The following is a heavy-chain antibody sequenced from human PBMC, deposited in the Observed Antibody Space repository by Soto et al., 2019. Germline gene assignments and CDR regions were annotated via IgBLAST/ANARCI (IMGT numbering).Heavy chain of an antibody. Sequence: EVQLVESGGGLIPPGGSLRLSCAASGFIFNTYSMNWVRQAPGKGLEWVSYISGSSQTIFYADSVRGRFTISRDNANNSTYLQMVSLRDEDTAVYYCARTLSWRRGPFDSWGQGTLVTVSS. D-gene: IGHD2-15*01. CDR2: ISGSSQTI. CDR1: GFIFNTYS. V-gene: IGHV3-48*02. J-gene: IGHJ4*02. CDR3: ARTLSWRRGPFDS.